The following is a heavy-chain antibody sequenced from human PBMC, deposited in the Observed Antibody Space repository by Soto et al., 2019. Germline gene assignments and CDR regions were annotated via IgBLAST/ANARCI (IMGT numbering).Heavy chain of an antibody. CDR2: ITGSGGTT. V-gene: IGHV3-23*01. CDR1: GFTFSSYV. J-gene: IGHJ4*02. D-gene: IGHD6-19*01. CDR3: AKDQYSSGWYRL. Sequence: EVQLLESGGGLVQPGGSLRLSCAASGFTFSSYVMTWVRQAPGKGLEWVSAITGSGGTTYYADSVKGRFTISRDNSKNTLYLQMNSLRAEDTAVYYCAKDQYSSGWYRLWGQGTLVTVSS.